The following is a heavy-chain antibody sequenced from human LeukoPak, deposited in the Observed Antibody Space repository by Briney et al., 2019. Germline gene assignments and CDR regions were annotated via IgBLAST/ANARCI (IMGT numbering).Heavy chain of an antibody. CDR3: AKDYDFWSGYYNY. CDR1: GFTFSSYA. Sequence: QTGGSLRLSCTASGFTFSSYAMSWVRQAPGKGLEWVSAISGSGGSTYYADSVKGQFTISRDNSKNTLYLQMNSLRAEDTAVYYCAKDYDFWSGYYNYWGQGTLVTVSS. CDR2: ISGSGGST. V-gene: IGHV3-23*01. D-gene: IGHD3-3*01. J-gene: IGHJ4*02.